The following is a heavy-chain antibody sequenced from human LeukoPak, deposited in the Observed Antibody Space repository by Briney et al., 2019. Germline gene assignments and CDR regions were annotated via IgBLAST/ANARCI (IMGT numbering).Heavy chain of an antibody. Sequence: SETLSLTCTVSGGSISSGGYYWSWIRQHPGKGLEWIGYIYYSGSTYYNPSLKSRVTISVDTSKNQFSLKLSSVTAADTAVYYCARSEPYYYDSSCEAFDIWGQGTMVTVSS. V-gene: IGHV4-31*03. CDR2: IYYSGST. D-gene: IGHD3-22*01. J-gene: IGHJ3*02. CDR1: GGSISSGGYY. CDR3: ARSEPYYYDSSCEAFDI.